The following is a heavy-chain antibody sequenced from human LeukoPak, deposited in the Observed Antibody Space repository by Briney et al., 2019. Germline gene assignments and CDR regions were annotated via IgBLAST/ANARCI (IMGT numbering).Heavy chain of an antibody. V-gene: IGHV1-2*02. D-gene: IGHD5-12*01. Sequence: ASVKVSCKASGYTFTGYYMHWVRQAPGQGLEWMGWINPNSGDTNSAQKFQGRVTMTRDTSISTAYMELSRLRSDDTAVYYCAATPKSGYSGYDLDYWGQGTLVTVSS. CDR3: AATPKSGYSGYDLDY. CDR2: INPNSGDT. J-gene: IGHJ4*02. CDR1: GYTFTGYY.